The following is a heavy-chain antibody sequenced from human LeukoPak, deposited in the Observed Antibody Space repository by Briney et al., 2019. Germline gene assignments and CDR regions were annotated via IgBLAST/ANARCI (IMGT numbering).Heavy chain of an antibody. CDR1: GFTFSSYW. V-gene: IGHV3-7*01. Sequence: GGSLRLSCAASGFTFSSYWMSWVRQAPGKGLEWVANIKQDGSEKYYVDSVKGRFTISRDNAKDSLYLQMNSLRAEDTAVYYCARDPEYYYGSGDIPWGQGTLVTVSS. CDR2: IKQDGSEK. J-gene: IGHJ5*02. D-gene: IGHD3-10*01. CDR3: ARDPEYYYGSGDIP.